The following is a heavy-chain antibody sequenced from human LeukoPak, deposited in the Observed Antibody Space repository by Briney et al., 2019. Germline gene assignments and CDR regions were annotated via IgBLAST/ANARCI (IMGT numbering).Heavy chain of an antibody. V-gene: IGHV3-23*01. CDR2: ISGSGGSR. Sequence: GGSLRLSCAASGFTFSSYAMSWVRQAPGKGLEWVSGISGSGGSRFYADSAKGRFTISRDNAKNSLYLQMNSLRAEDTALYYCAKKDYWGQGTLVTVSS. J-gene: IGHJ4*02. CDR1: GFTFSSYA. CDR3: AKKDY.